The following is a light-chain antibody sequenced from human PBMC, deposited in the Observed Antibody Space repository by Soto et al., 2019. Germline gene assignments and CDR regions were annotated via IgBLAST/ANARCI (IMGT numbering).Light chain of an antibody. Sequence: DIQMTQSPSTLSASVGDRVTITCRAGQSISTWLAWYQQKPGKAPKLLIYDASSLESWVPPRFRGSGSGTEFTLTISSLQPEDFATYYYQQYDSFCATFGQGTKVDIK. CDR3: QQYDSFCAT. J-gene: IGKJ1*01. V-gene: IGKV1-5*01. CDR2: DAS. CDR1: QSISTW.